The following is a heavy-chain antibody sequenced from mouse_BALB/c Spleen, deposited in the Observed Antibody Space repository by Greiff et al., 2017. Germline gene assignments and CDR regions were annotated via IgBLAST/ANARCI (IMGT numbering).Heavy chain of an antibody. V-gene: IGHV14-3*02. CDR1: GFNIKDTY. Sequence: DVQLQESGAELVKPGASVKLSCTASGFNIKDTYMHWVKQRPEQGLEWIGRIDPANGNTKYDPKFQGKATITADTSSNTAYLQLSSLTSEDTAVYYCARSYSYWYFDVWGAGTTVTVSS. CDR2: IDPANGNT. J-gene: IGHJ1*01. D-gene: IGHD2-12*01. CDR3: ARSYSYWYFDV.